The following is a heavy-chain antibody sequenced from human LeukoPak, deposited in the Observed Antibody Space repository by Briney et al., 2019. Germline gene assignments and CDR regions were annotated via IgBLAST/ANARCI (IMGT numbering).Heavy chain of an antibody. CDR1: GGSFSGYY. CDR3: ARGLTTVTYYFDY. CDR2: INHSGST. V-gene: IGHV4-34*01. D-gene: IGHD4-17*01. J-gene: IGHJ4*02. Sequence: SETLSLTCAVYGGSFSGYYWSWIRQPSGKGLEWIGEINHSGSTNYNPSLKSRVTISVDTSKNQFSLKLSSVTAADTAVYYCARGLTTVTYYFDYWGQGTLVTVSS.